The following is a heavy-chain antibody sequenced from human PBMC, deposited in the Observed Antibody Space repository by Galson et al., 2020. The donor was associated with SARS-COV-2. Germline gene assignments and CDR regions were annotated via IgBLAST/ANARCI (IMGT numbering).Heavy chain of an antibody. J-gene: IGHJ4*02. CDR1: GYTFTSYD. Sequence: ASVKVSCKASGYTFTSYDINWVRQATGQGLEWMGWMNPNSGNTGYAQKFQGRVTMTRNTSISTAYMELSSLRSEDTAVYYCARGPVYYDFWSGFADSGYWGQGTLVTVSS. V-gene: IGHV1-8*01. CDR3: ARGPVYYDFWSGFADSGY. CDR2: MNPNSGNT. D-gene: IGHD3-3*01.